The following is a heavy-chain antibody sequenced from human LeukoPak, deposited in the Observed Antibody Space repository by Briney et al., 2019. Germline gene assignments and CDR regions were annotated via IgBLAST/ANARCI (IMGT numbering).Heavy chain of an antibody. V-gene: IGHV4-39*01. CDR1: GGSISSSSYY. CDR3: ARHPLNYYYYTDV. CDR2: IYYSGST. Sequence: PSETLSLTCTVSGGSISSSSYYWGWIRQPPGTGLEWIGSIYYSGSTYYNPSLKSRVTISVDTSKNQFSLKLSSVTAADTAVYYCARHPLNYYYYTDVWGKGTTVTVSS. J-gene: IGHJ6*03.